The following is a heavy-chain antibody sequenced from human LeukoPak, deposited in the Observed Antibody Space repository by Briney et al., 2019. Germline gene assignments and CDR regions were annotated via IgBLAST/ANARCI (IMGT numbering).Heavy chain of an antibody. CDR1: GGSISSY. J-gene: IGHJ4*02. Sequence: SETLSLTCTVSGGSISSYWSWIRQSPGKGLEWIGYIYFTGTTNYNPTLKSRLTISIDTSRNQFSLKLSSATAADTAIYYCVNGGSYLTKWGQGTLVTVSS. CDR3: VNGGSYLTK. V-gene: IGHV4-59*01. D-gene: IGHD3-10*01. CDR2: IYFTGTT.